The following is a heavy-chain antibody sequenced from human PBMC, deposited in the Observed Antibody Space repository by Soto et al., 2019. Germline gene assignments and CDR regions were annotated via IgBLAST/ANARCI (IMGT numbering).Heavy chain of an antibody. D-gene: IGHD4-17*01. CDR1: GGSVSSGSYY. Sequence: TLSLTCPGSGGSVSSGSYYWSWIRQPPGKGLEWIGYIYYSGSTNYIPYLKSRVTISVDTSKNQFSLKLSSVTAADTAVYYCAREGYGRNSEGFHXWGQGTRLTVS. CDR3: AREGYGRNSEGFHX. CDR2: IYYSGST. V-gene: IGHV4-61*01. J-gene: IGHJ4*02.